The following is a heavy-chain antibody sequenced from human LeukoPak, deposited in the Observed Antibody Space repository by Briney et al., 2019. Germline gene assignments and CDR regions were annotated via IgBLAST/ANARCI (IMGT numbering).Heavy chain of an antibody. CDR1: GFTFSSYA. D-gene: IGHD3-3*01. Sequence: GGSLRLSCAASGFTFSSYAMHWVRQAPGKGLEWVAVISYDGSNKYYADSVKGRFTISRDNSKNTLYLQMNSLRAEDTAVYYCAREDNTIFISDYWGQGTLVTVSS. CDR3: AREDNTIFISDY. V-gene: IGHV3-30-3*01. J-gene: IGHJ4*02. CDR2: ISYDGSNK.